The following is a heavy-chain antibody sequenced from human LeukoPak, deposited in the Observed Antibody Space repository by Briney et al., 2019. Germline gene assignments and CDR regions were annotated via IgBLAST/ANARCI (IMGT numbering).Heavy chain of an antibody. Sequence: GGSLRLSCVASGFTFSSYAMHWVRQAPGKGLEWVAVISYDGSNKYYADSVKGRFTISRDNSKNTLYLQMNSLRAEDTAVFYCARDPYYYDTSGYYYDYWGQGTLVTVSS. CDR3: ARDPYYYDTSGYYYDY. V-gene: IGHV3-30-3*01. CDR2: ISYDGSNK. CDR1: GFTFSSYA. J-gene: IGHJ4*02. D-gene: IGHD3-22*01.